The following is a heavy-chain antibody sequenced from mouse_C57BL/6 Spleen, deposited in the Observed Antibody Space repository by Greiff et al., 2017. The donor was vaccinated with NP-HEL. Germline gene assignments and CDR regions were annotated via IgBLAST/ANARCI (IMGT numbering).Heavy chain of an antibody. D-gene: IGHD3-2*02. CDR1: GFTFSSYG. Sequence: EVKVVESGGDLVKPGGSLKLSCAASGFTFSSYGMSWVRQTPDKRLEWVATISSGGSYTYYPDSVKGRFTISCDNAKNTLYLQMSSLKSEDTAMYYCARHEAQAWFAYWGQGTLVTVSA. CDR3: ARHEAQAWFAY. J-gene: IGHJ3*01. CDR2: ISSGGSYT. V-gene: IGHV5-6*01.